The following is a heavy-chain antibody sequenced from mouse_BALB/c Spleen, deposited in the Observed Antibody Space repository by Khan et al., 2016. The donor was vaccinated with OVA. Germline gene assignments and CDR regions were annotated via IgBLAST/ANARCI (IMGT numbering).Heavy chain of an antibody. V-gene: IGHV1-63*02. CDR1: GFTFTNYW. J-gene: IGHJ2*01. CDR2: FHPGGGYT. Sequence: VQLQQSRSELVRPGTSVTMSCKAVGFTFTNYWIGWVKQRPGHGLEWIGDFHPGGGYTDYNETFKVKNTLTADAFSSTAYMQLISLTDEDSAIYYCARGSRNDYYFDYWGQGTTLTVSS. CDR3: ARGSRNDYYFDY.